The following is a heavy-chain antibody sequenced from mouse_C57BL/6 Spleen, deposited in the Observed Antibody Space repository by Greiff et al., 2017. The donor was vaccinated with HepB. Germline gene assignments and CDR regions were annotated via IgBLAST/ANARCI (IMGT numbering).Heavy chain of an antibody. V-gene: IGHV1-42*01. CDR1: GYSFTGYY. D-gene: IGHD1-1*01. J-gene: IGHJ3*01. CDR3: ARSAPYSSFAY. CDR2: INPSTGGT. Sequence: VQLQQSGPELVKPGASVKISCKASGYSFTGYYMNWVKQSPEKSLEWIGEINPSTGGTTYNQKFKAKATLTVGKSSSTAYMQLKSLTSEDSAVYYCARSAPYSSFAYWGQGTLVTVSA.